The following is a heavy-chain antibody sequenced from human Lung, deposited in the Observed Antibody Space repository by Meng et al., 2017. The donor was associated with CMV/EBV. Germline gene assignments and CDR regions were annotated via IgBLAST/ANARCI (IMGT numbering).Heavy chain of an antibody. D-gene: IGHD2-2*01. J-gene: IGHJ6*02. CDR1: GYTFTTYD. Sequence: ASVXVSCKASGYTFTTYDINWVRQATGQGLEWMGWMNPNSGNTGYAQKFQGRVTLTRVTSISTAYMELSSLTSDDTAAYYCARTRIEVEPDGRKIKYYNYGMDVWXQGTTVTVSS. CDR3: ARTRIEVEPDGRKIKYYNYGMDV. CDR2: MNPNSGNT. V-gene: IGHV1-8*01.